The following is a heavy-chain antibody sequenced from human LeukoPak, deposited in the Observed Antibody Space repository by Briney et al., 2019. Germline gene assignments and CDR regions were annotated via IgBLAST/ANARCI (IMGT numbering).Heavy chain of an antibody. CDR2: INHSGST. CDR1: GGSFSGYY. CDR3: ARSAIFGVVIIDY. V-gene: IGHV4-34*01. J-gene: IGHJ4*02. D-gene: IGHD3-3*01. Sequence: SETLSLTCAVYGGSFSGYYWSWIRQPPGKGLEWIGEINHSGSTNYNPSLKSRVTISVDTSKNQLSLKLSSVTAADTAVYYCARSAIFGVVIIDYWGQGTLVTVSS.